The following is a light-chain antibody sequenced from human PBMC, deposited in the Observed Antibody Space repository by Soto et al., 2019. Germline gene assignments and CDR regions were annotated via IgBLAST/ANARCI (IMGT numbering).Light chain of an antibody. CDR3: QQSFTTPYVA. CDR1: QSISSY. CDR2: GAS. Sequence: DIQMTQSPSSLSASVGDRVTITCRASQSISSYLSWYQQKSGKAPKLLVYGASNLQSGVPSRFSGSGSGTDFALTISSLQPEDFATYYCQQSFTTPYVAFGQGTKVDIK. J-gene: IGKJ1*01. V-gene: IGKV1-39*01.